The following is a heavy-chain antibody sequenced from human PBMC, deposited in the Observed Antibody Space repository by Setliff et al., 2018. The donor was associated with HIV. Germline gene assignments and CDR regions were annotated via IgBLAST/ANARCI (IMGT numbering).Heavy chain of an antibody. CDR3: ARSLREYSYGSPDY. Sequence: ASVKVSCRASGYTFTNYAIHWVRQAPGQRLEWMGWINPGNGNTKYSQKFQGRVTITRDTSATTAYMELSSLRSEDTAIYYCARSLREYSYGSPDYWGPGTLVTVRS. CDR2: INPGNGNT. D-gene: IGHD5-18*01. V-gene: IGHV1-3*01. J-gene: IGHJ4*02. CDR1: GYTFTNYA.